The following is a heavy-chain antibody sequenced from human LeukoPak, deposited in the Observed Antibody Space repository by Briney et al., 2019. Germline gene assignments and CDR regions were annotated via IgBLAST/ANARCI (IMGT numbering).Heavy chain of an antibody. CDR2: ISPRATTI. V-gene: IGHV3-11*04. CDR1: GFSLSDYY. Sequence: GGSLRLSCATSGFSLSDYYMSWVRQAPGKGLEGLAYISPRATTIYYADSVKGRFAVSRDNAKSLVYLQMNSLRAEDTGVYYCARDGPYSRSVDYWGQGTLVTVSS. D-gene: IGHD6-6*01. J-gene: IGHJ4*02. CDR3: ARDGPYSRSVDY.